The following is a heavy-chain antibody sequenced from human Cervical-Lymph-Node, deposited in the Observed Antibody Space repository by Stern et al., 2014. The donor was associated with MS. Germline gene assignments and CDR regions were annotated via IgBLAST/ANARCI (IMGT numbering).Heavy chain of an antibody. J-gene: IGHJ6*02. CDR1: GYTFTDYY. V-gene: IGHV1-2*04. D-gene: IGHD1-1*01. CDR2: INPNNGGT. CDR3: ARASTTANNYYDGFDV. Sequence: VQLVESGAEVKNPGASVKVSCKASGYTFTDYYMKWMRQAPGQRLEWMGWINPNNGGTKYAQKFQGWVTMTRDTSTSTAYMELSRLRSDDTAIYYCARASTTANNYYDGFDVWGQGTTVTVTS.